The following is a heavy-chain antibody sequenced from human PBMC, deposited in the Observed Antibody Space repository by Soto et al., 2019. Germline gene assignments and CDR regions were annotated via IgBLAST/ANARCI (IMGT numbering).Heavy chain of an antibody. J-gene: IGHJ6*02. CDR1: GYIFSSFS. CDR2: TNAANVNI. V-gene: IGHV1-3*02. D-gene: IGHD3-16*01. CDR3: ARDGGAGMDV. Sequence: ASVKVSCKASGYIFSSFSVHWVRQAPGQSLEWIGWTNAANVNIEYSLDLQGRVTITRDTSVNTVYMQLSSMTSEDGAVYYCARDGGAGMDVWGQGTTVTVSS.